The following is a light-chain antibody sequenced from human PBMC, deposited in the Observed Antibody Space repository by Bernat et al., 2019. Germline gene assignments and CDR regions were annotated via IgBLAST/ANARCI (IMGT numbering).Light chain of an antibody. CDR2: AAS. CDR1: QSILSSS. V-gene: IGKV3-20*01. J-gene: IGKJ5*01. CDR3: QQYGLSVDAPELA. Sequence: EIVLTQSPDTLSLSPGERATLSCRAGQSILSSSLAWYQQSPGQAPRLLIYAASTRATGVPDRFSGTGSGADFSLTISRLEPEDFAAYYCQQYGLSVDAPELAFGQGTRVEIK.